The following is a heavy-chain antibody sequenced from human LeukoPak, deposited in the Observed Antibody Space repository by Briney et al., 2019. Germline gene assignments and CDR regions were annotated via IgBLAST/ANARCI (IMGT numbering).Heavy chain of an antibody. Sequence: SETLTLTCTVSGDSINNYYWIWIRQSPGKGLEWIGYIYYSGSTYYNPYLKSRVTMLVDTSKKQFCLKLSSVTAADTAVYYCARAGYCSSTSCQWVPLVWGQGTTVTVSS. CDR1: GDSINNYY. V-gene: IGHV4-59*12. CDR2: IYYSGST. D-gene: IGHD2-2*03. CDR3: ARAGYCSSTSCQWVPLV. J-gene: IGHJ6*02.